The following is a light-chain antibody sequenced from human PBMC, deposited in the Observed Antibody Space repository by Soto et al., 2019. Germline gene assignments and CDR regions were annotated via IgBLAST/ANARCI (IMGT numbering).Light chain of an antibody. CDR3: QQYNDWPLT. V-gene: IGKV3-15*01. CDR1: QSVSSN. J-gene: IGKJ1*01. CDR2: GAF. Sequence: EIVMTQPPSTLSVSPGERATLSCRASQSVSSNLAWYQQKPGQAPSLLIYGAFTRATGIPARFSGTGSGTEFTLTISSLQSEDFALYYCQQYNDWPLTFGQGTKVDIK.